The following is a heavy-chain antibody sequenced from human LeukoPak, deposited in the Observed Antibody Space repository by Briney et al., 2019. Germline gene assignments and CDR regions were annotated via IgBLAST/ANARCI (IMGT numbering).Heavy chain of an antibody. CDR2: IKQDGSEK. CDR1: RFTFSSYW. V-gene: IGHV3-7*03. CDR3: ARVGGYDPFDY. D-gene: IGHD5-12*01. J-gene: IGHJ4*02. Sequence: GGSLRLSCAASRFTFSSYWMSWVRQAPGKGLEWVANIKQDGSEKYYVDSVKGRFTISRDNAKNSLYLQLNSLRAEDTAVYYCARVGGYDPFDYWGQGTLVTVSS.